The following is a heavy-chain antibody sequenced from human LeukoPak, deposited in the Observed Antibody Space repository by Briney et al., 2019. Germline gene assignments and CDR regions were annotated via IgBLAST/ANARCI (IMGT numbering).Heavy chain of an antibody. V-gene: IGHV3-21*01. CDR1: GFTFSSYN. CDR2: ISSSSSYI. D-gene: IGHD4-17*01. CDR3: ARDSTVTTIDY. J-gene: IGHJ4*02. Sequence: GGSLRLSCVASGFTFSSYNMNWVRQAPGKGLEWVSSISSSSSYIYYADSVKGRFTISRDNAENSLYLQMNSLRAEDTAVYYCARDSTVTTIDYWGQGTLVAVSS.